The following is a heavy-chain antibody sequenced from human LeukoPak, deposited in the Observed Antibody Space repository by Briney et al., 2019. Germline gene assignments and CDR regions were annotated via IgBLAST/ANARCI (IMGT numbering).Heavy chain of an antibody. V-gene: IGHV3-33*01. CDR3: ARGVSYYDSSGYIS. Sequence: GGSLRLSCAGSGFTFGGYGMHWFRQTPGKGLEWVAVIAYDGSRAFYADSVKGRFTISRDNSKNTLYLQMNSLRAEDTAVYYCARGVSYYDSSGYISWGQGTLVTVSS. D-gene: IGHD3-22*01. CDR2: IAYDGSRA. CDR1: GFTFGGYG. J-gene: IGHJ5*02.